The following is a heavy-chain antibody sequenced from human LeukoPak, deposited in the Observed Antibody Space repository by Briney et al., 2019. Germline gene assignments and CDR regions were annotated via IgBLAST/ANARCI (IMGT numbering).Heavy chain of an antibody. J-gene: IGHJ2*01. CDR1: GITVSSYA. D-gene: IGHD2-2*01. CDR2: ISGSGGST. V-gene: IGHV3-23*01. CDR3: AKRTEYCSSTRCAFWYFDL. Sequence: PGGSLRLPCAASGITVSSYAMSWVRQAPGKGLDWVSSISGSGGSTHYADSVKGRFTISRDNAKNTLYLQMDSLRGEDTAVYYCAKRTEYCSSTRCAFWYFDLWGRGTLVTVSS.